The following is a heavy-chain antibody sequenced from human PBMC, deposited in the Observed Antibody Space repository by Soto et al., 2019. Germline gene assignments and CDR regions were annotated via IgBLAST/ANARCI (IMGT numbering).Heavy chain of an antibody. CDR1: GYSFTRYW. CDR3: ARHPYDSSGYYHNWFDP. Sequence: PGESLKISCKGSGYSFTRYWIYWVRQMPGKGLEWMGRIDPSYSYTNYSPSFQGHVTISADKSISTAYLQWSSLKASDTVMYYCARHPYDSSGYYHNWFDPWGQGTLVTVSS. D-gene: IGHD3-22*01. J-gene: IGHJ5*02. V-gene: IGHV5-10-1*01. CDR2: IDPSYSYT.